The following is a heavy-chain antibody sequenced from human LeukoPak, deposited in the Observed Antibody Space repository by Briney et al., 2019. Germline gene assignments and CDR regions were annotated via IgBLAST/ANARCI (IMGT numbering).Heavy chain of an antibody. J-gene: IGHJ4*02. Sequence: SETLSLTCAVYGGSFSGYYWSCIRQPPGKGLEWIGEINHSGSTNYNPSLKSRVTISVDTSKNQFSLKLSSVTAADTAVYYCASRPLTYAYDSSGYYNYWGQGTLVTVSS. CDR2: INHSGST. V-gene: IGHV4-34*01. CDR3: ASRPLTYAYDSSGYYNY. D-gene: IGHD3-22*01. CDR1: GGSFSGYY.